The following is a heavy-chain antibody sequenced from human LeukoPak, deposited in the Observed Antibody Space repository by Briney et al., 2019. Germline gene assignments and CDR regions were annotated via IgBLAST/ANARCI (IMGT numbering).Heavy chain of an antibody. J-gene: IGHJ4*02. Sequence: ASVKVSCKASGGTFSSYAISWVRQAPGQGLEWMGGIIPIFGTANYAQKFQGRVTITTDESTSTAYMELSSLRSEDTAVYYCARGAYYYDSSGYLNLGYWGQGTLVTVSS. CDR1: GGTFSSYA. CDR3: ARGAYYYDSSGYLNLGY. CDR2: IIPIFGTA. V-gene: IGHV1-69*05. D-gene: IGHD3-22*01.